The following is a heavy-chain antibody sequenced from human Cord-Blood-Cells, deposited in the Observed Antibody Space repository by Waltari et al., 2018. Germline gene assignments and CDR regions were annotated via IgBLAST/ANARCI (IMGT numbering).Heavy chain of an antibody. CDR3: ARVPLHGSGTIRWFDP. CDR1: GXXXSXXGYX. D-gene: IGHD3-10*01. CDR2: IYYSGST. J-gene: IGHJ5*02. V-gene: IGHV4-31*03. Sequence: QVQLQESGPGLVKPSQTLXXXXXXXGXXXSXXGYXXRWIRQHPGKGLELIWYIYYSGSTYYNPSLKSRVTISVDTSKNQFSLKLSSVTAADTAVYYCARVPLHGSGTIRWFDPWGQGTLVTVSS.